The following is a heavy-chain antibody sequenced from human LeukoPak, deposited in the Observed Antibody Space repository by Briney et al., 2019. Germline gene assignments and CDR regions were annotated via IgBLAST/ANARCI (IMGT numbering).Heavy chain of an antibody. CDR3: VRDGGVSGYDLLDY. CDR1: GFIFSNYW. Sequence: GGSLRLSCTASGFIFSNYWMTWVRQAPGKGLEWVAQINQDGSKEYYIDSVKARFSISRDNARNSLSLQMNSLRAEDTAVYYCVRDGGVSGYDLLDYWGQGTLVTVSS. D-gene: IGHD5-12*01. V-gene: IGHV3-7*01. J-gene: IGHJ4*02. CDR2: INQDGSKE.